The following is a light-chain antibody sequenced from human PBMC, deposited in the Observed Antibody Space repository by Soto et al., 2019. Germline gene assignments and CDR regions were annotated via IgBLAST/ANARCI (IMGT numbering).Light chain of an antibody. CDR2: DVN. CDR3: RSYPATSFGV. V-gene: IGLV2-11*01. J-gene: IGLJ3*02. CDR1: SSDVGGFDY. Sequence: QSALTQPRSVSGSPGQSVTISCTGTSSDVGGFDYVSWYQQHPGKAPKLIIYDVNKRPSGVPDRFSGSKSGNTASLTISGPGGGEGADYFCRSYPATSFGVCGGGTTPTVL.